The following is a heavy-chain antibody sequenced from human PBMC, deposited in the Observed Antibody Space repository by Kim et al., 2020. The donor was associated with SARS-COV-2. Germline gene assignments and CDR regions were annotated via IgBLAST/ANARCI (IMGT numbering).Heavy chain of an antibody. J-gene: IGHJ4*02. V-gene: IGHV3-7*03. CDR2: IKQDGSEK. CDR1: GFTFSSYW. Sequence: GGSLRLSCAASGFTFSSYWMSCVRQAPGKGLEWVANIKQDGSEKYYVDSGKGRFTISRDSAKNALYLQMNSLRAEDTAVYYCARDCDGSGRGNDYWGQGTLLSVSS. D-gene: IGHD3-10*01. CDR3: ARDCDGSGRGNDY.